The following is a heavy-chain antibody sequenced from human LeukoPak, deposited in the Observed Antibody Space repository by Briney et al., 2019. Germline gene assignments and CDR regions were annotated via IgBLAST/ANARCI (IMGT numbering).Heavy chain of an antibody. Sequence: GGSLRLSCAASGFTFSSYEMNWVRQAPGKGLEWVSYISSSGSTIYYADSVKGRFTISRDNAKNSLYLQMNSLRAEDTAVYCCARENRRYSGITAERAFDVWGQGTMVTVSS. CDR3: ARENRRYSGITAERAFDV. J-gene: IGHJ3*01. CDR2: ISSSGSTI. D-gene: IGHD1-26*01. CDR1: GFTFSSYE. V-gene: IGHV3-48*03.